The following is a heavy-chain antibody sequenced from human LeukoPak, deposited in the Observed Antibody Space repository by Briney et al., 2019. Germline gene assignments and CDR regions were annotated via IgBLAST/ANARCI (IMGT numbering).Heavy chain of an antibody. V-gene: IGHV4-39*07. D-gene: IGHD2-15*01. CDR2: IYYSGST. Sequence: PSETLSLTCTVSGGSISSSSYYWGWIRQPPGKGLEWIGSIYYSGSTYYNPSLKSRVTISVDTSKNQFSLKLSSVIAADTAVYYCARTTEGYCSGASCFGFSYSYYMDVWGKGTTVTISS. J-gene: IGHJ6*03. CDR1: GGSISSSSYY. CDR3: ARTTEGYCSGASCFGFSYSYYMDV.